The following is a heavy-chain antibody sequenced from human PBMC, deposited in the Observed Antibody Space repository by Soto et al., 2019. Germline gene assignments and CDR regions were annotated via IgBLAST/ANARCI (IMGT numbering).Heavy chain of an antibody. V-gene: IGHV4-59*01. D-gene: IGHD1-26*01. CDR2: IYYSGST. J-gene: IGHJ4*02. CDR1: GGSISSYY. Sequence: TSETLSLTCTVSGGSISSYYWSWIRQPPGKGLEWIGYIYYSGSTNYNPSLKSRVTISVDNSKNTLYLQMNSLRAEDTAVYYCASPDLEGGSYPNYWGQGTLFTVSS. CDR3: ASPDLEGGSYPNY.